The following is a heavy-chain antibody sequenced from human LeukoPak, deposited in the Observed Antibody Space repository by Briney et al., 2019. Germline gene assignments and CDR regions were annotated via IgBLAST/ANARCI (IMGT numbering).Heavy chain of an antibody. D-gene: IGHD6-13*01. J-gene: IGHJ4*02. CDR1: GFTFSSFG. V-gene: IGHV3-33*06. CDR3: AKDAAGSSSWANY. CDR2: IWYDGSNK. Sequence: GRSLRLSCAASGFTFSSFGMHWVRQAPGRGLEWVAVIWYDGSNKYYADSVKGRFTISRDNSKNTLSLQMNSLRAEDTAVYYCAKDAAGSSSWANYWGQGALVTVSS.